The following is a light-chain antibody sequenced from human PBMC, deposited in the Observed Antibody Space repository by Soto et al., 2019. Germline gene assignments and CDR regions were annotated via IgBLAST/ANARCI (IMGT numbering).Light chain of an antibody. V-gene: IGLV2-14*01. CDR2: EVN. J-gene: IGLJ1*01. CDR3: RPYTRSTSAV. CDR1: SSDVGGYNY. Sequence: QSALTQAASVSGSPGQSITISCTGTSSDVGGYNYVSWYQQHPGKAPKLMIYEVNYRPSGVSNRFSGSKYGNTASLTISGLQAADEADYYYRPYTRSTSAVLGTATKLIV.